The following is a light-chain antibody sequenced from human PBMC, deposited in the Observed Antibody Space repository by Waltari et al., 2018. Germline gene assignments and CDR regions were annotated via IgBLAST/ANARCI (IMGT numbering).Light chain of an antibody. V-gene: IGKV1-5*03. CDR2: KAS. CDR3: QQYSSEST. CDR1: QDIRGW. J-gene: IGKJ1*01. Sequence: DIQMTQSPSALSASVGDRVPITFRASQDIRGWLAWYQPRPGKPPKLLNYKASTLEFGVPSRFSGSGSGTQFTLTISRLQPDDFATYYCQQYSSESTFGQGTKVEF.